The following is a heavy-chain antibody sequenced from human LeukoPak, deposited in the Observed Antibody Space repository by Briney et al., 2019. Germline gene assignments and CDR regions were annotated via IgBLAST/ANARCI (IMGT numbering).Heavy chain of an antibody. CDR1: GFTFSTYI. D-gene: IGHD2-15*01. J-gene: IGHJ4*02. CDR2: ISYDGSNK. Sequence: GGSLRLSCAASGFTFSTYIMHWVRQAPGKGLEWVAVISYDGSNKYYADSVKGRFTISRDNSKNTLNLQMNSLRTEDTAVYYCAKDCGSGGRCYADSWGQGTLVTVSS. V-gene: IGHV3-30*18. CDR3: AKDCGSGGRCYADS.